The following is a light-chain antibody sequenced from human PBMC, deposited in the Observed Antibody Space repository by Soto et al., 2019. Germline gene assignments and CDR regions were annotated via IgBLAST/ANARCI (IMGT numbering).Light chain of an antibody. CDR1: SSDVGTYNL. J-gene: IGLJ3*02. CDR2: EGT. Sequence: QSALTQPASVSGSPGQSITISCTGTSSDVGTYNLVSWYQHHPGKAPKVMVYEGTKRPSGVSNRFSGSKSGNTASLTISGLQAEDEADYYCSSYTSSSTHWVFGGGTKLTVL. CDR3: SSYTSSSTHWV. V-gene: IGLV2-14*02.